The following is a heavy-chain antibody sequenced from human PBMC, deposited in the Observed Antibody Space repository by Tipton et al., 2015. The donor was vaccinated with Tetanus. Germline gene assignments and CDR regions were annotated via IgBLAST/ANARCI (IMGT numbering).Heavy chain of an antibody. CDR2: IYPADSDT. CDR3: ARAHCSDGVCNFDF. V-gene: IGHV5-51*01. Sequence: VQSGGEVKKPGESLKISCKGSGYIFTNYWIGWVRQMPGKGLEWMGIIYPADSDTRYSPSFQGQVTISVDKSINTAYLQWSSLKASDTSMFYCARAHCSDGVCNFDFWGQGALVTVAS. J-gene: IGHJ4*02. CDR1: GYIFTNYW. D-gene: IGHD2-8*01.